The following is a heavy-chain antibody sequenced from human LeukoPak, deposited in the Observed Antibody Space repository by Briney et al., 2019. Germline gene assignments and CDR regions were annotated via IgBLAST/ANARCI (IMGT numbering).Heavy chain of an antibody. CDR3: ARDSLYYYDSSGYEY. CDR2: ISAYNGNT. CDR1: GYTLTELS. V-gene: IGHV1-18*01. J-gene: IGHJ4*02. Sequence: ASVKVSCKVSGYTLTELSMHWVRQAPGQGLEWMGWISAYNGNTNYAQKLQGRVTMTTDTSTSTAYMELRSLRSDDTAVYYCARDSLYYYDSSGYEYWGQGTLVTVSS. D-gene: IGHD3-22*01.